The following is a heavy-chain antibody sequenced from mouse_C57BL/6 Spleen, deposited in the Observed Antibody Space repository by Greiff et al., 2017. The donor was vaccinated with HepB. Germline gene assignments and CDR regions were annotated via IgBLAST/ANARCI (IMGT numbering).Heavy chain of an antibody. CDR3: ARQDDYDQGWYFDV. CDR2: ISNGGGST. CDR1: GFTFSDYY. J-gene: IGHJ1*03. D-gene: IGHD2-4*01. Sequence: EVKLVESGGGLVQPGGSLKLSCAASGFTFSDYYMYWVRQTPEKRLEWVAYISNGGGSTYYPDTVKGRVTISRDNAKNTLYLQMSRLKSEDTAMYYCARQDDYDQGWYFDVWGTGTTVTVSS. V-gene: IGHV5-12*01.